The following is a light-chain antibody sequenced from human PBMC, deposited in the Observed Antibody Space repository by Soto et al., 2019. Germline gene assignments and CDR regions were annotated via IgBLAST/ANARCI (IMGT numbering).Light chain of an antibody. Sequence: DILMTQSPSTLSASVGDRVTITCRASQSISPWLAWYQQKPGKAPKLLIYKASSLQSGVPSRFSGSGSGTEFILTISSLQPDDFATYYCQQYINRWTFGQGTKVEIK. V-gene: IGKV1-5*03. CDR3: QQYINRWT. J-gene: IGKJ1*01. CDR2: KAS. CDR1: QSISPW.